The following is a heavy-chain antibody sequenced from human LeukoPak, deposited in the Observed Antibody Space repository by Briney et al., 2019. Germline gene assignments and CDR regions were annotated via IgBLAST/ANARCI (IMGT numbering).Heavy chain of an antibody. CDR1: GGSISSSSYY. J-gene: IGHJ4*02. V-gene: IGHV4-39*01. CDR3: ARQAVRELYNWNS. D-gene: IGHD1-1*01. CDR2: IYYSGST. Sequence: SETLSLTCTVSGGSISSSSYYWGWIRQPPGKGLEWIGSIYYSGSTYYNPSLKSRVTISVDTSKNQFSLKLSSVTAADTAVYYCARQAVRELYNWNSWGQGTLATVSS.